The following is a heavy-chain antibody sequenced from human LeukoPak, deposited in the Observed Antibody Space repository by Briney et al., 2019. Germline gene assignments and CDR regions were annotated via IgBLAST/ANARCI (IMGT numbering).Heavy chain of an antibody. D-gene: IGHD1-1*01. CDR1: GGSVSSGSYY. Sequence: PSETLSLTCTVSGGSVSSGSYYWSRIRQPPGKGLEWIGYIYYSGSTNYNPSLKSRVTISVDTSKNQFSLKLSSVTAADTAVYYCARVPRTGTTSRWFDPWGQGTLVTVSS. V-gene: IGHV4-61*01. J-gene: IGHJ5*02. CDR2: IYYSGST. CDR3: ARVPRTGTTSRWFDP.